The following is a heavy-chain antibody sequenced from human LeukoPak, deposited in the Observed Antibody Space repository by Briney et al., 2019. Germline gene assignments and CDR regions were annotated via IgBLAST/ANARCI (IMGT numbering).Heavy chain of an antibody. Sequence: PGGSLRLSCAASGFTFTIHWMTWVRQAPGKGLEWVSGFGDTGMPHYRDSVKGRFSISRDNSKNTFYLQMNSLRAEDTAIYYCARWDGYGDLWGRGTLVTVSS. J-gene: IGHJ2*01. CDR1: GFTFTIHW. CDR3: ARWDGYGDL. D-gene: IGHD5-12*01. V-gene: IGHV3-23*01. CDR2: FGDTGMP.